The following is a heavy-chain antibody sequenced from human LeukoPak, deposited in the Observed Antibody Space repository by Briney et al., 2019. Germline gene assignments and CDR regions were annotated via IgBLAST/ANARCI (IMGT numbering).Heavy chain of an antibody. CDR3: AKTPYYDILTGYLDY. CDR2: ISYDGSNK. V-gene: IGHV3-30*18. J-gene: IGHJ4*02. Sequence: GGSLRLSCAASGFTFSSYGMHRVRQAPGKGLEWVAVISYDGSNKYYADSVKGRFTISRDNSKNTLYLQMNSLRAEDTAVYYCAKTPYYDILTGYLDYGGQGTLVTVSS. CDR1: GFTFSSYG. D-gene: IGHD3-9*01.